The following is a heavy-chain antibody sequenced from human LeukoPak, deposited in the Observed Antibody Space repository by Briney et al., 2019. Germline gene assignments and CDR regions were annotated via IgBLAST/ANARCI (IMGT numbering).Heavy chain of an antibody. CDR2: IFYSGTT. CDR1: GFTFSSYW. V-gene: IGHV4-59*05. D-gene: IGHD2/OR15-2a*01. CDR3: AAQILLCHYY. Sequence: PGGSLRLSCAASGFTFSSYWMHWVRQAPGKGLEWIGPIFYSGTTYYNPSLKSRVTISVDTSKSQFSLKLSSVTAADTAVYYCAAQILLCHYYWGQGTLVTVSS. J-gene: IGHJ4*02.